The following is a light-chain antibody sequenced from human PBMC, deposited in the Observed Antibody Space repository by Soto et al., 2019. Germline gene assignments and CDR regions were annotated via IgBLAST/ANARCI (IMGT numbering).Light chain of an antibody. Sequence: DIQMTQSPSSLSASVGDRVTITCRASQDISNDLGWFQQKPGKAPERLIYDASSLPSGVPSRFSGTGSGTEFTLTISSLQPEDFATYYCLQHSSYPFTFGPGTKVDIK. CDR1: QDISND. CDR2: DAS. J-gene: IGKJ3*01. V-gene: IGKV1-17*01. CDR3: LQHSSYPFT.